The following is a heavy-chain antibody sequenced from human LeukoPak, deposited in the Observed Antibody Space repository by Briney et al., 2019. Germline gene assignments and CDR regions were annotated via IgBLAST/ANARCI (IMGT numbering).Heavy chain of an antibody. CDR1: GFTFSSYS. CDR3: ARDLNCCDFWSAYYQD. J-gene: IGHJ4*02. Sequence: PGGSLRLSCAASGFTFSSYSMNWVRQAPGKGLEWVSYISSSSSTIYYADSVKGRFTISRDNAKNSLYLQMNSLRAEDTAVYYCARDLNCCDFWSAYYQDWGQGTLVTVSS. CDR2: ISSSSSTI. D-gene: IGHD3-3*01. V-gene: IGHV3-48*01.